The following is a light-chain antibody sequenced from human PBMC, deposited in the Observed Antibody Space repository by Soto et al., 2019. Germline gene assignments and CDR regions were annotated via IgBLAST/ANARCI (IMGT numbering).Light chain of an antibody. J-gene: IGKJ5*01. Sequence: EIGTSKSRSSLPASAVELVDIAFRASQDISSWLAWYQQKPGLAPKLLIYKASSLQGGVPSRFSGSRSGTDFTLTISSLQSEDFAVYYCQQYNNWPITFGQGARLETK. CDR3: QQYNNWPIT. V-gene: IGKV1D-16*01. CDR2: KAS. CDR1: QDISSW.